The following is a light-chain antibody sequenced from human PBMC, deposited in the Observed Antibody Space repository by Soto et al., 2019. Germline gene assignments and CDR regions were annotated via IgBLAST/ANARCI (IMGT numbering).Light chain of an antibody. Sequence: QAVVTQEPSLTVSPGGTVTLTCGSSTGAVTSGHYPYWFQQKPGQAPRTLIYDTSNKHSWTPARFSGSLLGGKAALTLSGAQPEDEAEYYCLLSYSCAGGVFGGGTKLTVL. CDR1: TGAVTSGHY. CDR3: LLSYSCAGGV. CDR2: DTS. V-gene: IGLV7-46*01. J-gene: IGLJ2*01.